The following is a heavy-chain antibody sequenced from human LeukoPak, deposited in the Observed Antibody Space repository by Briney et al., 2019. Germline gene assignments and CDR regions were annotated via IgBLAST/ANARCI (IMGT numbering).Heavy chain of an antibody. Sequence: ASVKVSCKASGGTFSSYAISWVRQAPGQGLEWMGGIIPIFGTANYAQKFQGRVTITADESTSTAYMELSSLRSEDTAVYYCARSTAGIAARRFFDYWGQGTLVIVSS. CDR2: IIPIFGTA. V-gene: IGHV1-69*01. CDR3: ARSTAGIAARRFFDY. J-gene: IGHJ4*02. D-gene: IGHD6-6*01. CDR1: GGTFSSYA.